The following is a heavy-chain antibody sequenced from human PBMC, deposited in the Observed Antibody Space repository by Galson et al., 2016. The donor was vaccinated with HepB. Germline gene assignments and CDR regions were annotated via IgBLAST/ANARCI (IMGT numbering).Heavy chain of an antibody. CDR2: ISGSASYL. J-gene: IGHJ4*02. Sequence: SLRLSCAASGFTFRSYSMNWVRQAPGRGLEWVSSISGSASYLYYADSVKGRFTISRDNAKNSLYLQMNSLRAEDTAVYYCAKDAGVIWSGGYFDCWGQGTLVTVSS. CDR1: GFTFRSYS. V-gene: IGHV3-21*01. D-gene: IGHD3-3*01. CDR3: AKDAGVIWSGGYFDC.